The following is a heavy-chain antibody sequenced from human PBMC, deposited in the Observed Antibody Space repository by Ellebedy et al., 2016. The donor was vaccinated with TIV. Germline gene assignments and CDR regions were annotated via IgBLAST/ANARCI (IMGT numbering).Heavy chain of an antibody. J-gene: IGHJ4*02. CDR2: SISHQGET. CDR1: GYIFAGFG. Sequence: ASVKVSCKASGYIFAGFGMNWVRQAPGQGLEWMGSISHQGETNYLQKFQGRVSMTTDTSTSTAYMELRSVTFDDTALYYCARGGFDYWGQGTAVTVS. V-gene: IGHV1-18*01. CDR3: ARGGFDY.